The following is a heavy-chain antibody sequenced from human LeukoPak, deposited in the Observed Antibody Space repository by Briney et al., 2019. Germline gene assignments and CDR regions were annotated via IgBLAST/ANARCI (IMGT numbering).Heavy chain of an antibody. V-gene: IGHV3-23*01. J-gene: IGHJ6*02. CDR1: GFTFSSYA. CDR2: IHADSGRT. CDR3: ATMGWDYYYYGMDV. D-gene: IGHD1-26*01. Sequence: GGSLRLSCATSGFTFSSYAMSWVRQAPGKGLEWVAGIHADSGRTYHADSVKGRFTIFRDNSKNTLYLQMNSLRAEDTAVYYCATMGWDYYYYGMDVWGQGTTVTVSS.